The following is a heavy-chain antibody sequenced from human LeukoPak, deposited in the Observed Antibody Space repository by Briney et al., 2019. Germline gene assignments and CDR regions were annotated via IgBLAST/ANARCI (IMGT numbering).Heavy chain of an antibody. J-gene: IGHJ4*02. V-gene: IGHV3-NL1*01. CDR3: AKDGQRRMGISMIRGVRVKAYYFDY. Sequence: GGSLRLSCEASGFIFSDYDMNWVRQAPGQGLEWVALFSSVGTYKYYADSVKGRFTISRDNSKNTLYLQMNSLRAEDTAVYYCAKDGQRRMGISMIRGVRVKAYYFDYWGQGTLVTVSS. CDR2: FSSVGTYK. CDR1: GFIFSDYD. D-gene: IGHD3-10*01.